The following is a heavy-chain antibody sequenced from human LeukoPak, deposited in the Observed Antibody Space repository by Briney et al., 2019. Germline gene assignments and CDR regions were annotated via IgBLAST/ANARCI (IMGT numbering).Heavy chain of an antibody. Sequence: SETLSLTCTVSGDSITSSSYYWSWIRQPPGKGLEWIGEINHSGSTNYNPSLKSRVTISVDTSKNQFSLKLSSVTAADTAVYYCARGLVGGWHLPFDYWGQGTLVTVSS. CDR2: INHSGST. CDR3: ARGLVGGWHLPFDY. V-gene: IGHV4-39*07. J-gene: IGHJ4*02. CDR1: GDSITSSSYY. D-gene: IGHD6-19*01.